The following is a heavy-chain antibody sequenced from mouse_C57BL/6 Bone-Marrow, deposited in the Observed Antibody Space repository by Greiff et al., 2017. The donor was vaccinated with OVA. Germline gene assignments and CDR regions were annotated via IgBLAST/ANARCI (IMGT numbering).Heavy chain of an antibody. CDR3: AKREGSNYYYAMDY. CDR1: GFSLTSYG. V-gene: IGHV2-5*01. Sequence: VQLQQSGPGLVQPSQSLSITCTVSGFSLTSYGVHWVRQSPGKGLEWLGVIWRGGSTDYNAAFMSRLSITKDNSKSQVFFKMNSLQADDTAIYYCAKREGSNYYYAMDYWGQGTSVTVSS. CDR2: IWRGGST. J-gene: IGHJ4*01. D-gene: IGHD2-5*01.